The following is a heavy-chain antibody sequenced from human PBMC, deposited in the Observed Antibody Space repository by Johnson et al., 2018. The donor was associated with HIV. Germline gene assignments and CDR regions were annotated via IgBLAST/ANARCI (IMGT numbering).Heavy chain of an antibody. CDR2: IKQDGSEK. CDR1: GFTFSSSW. D-gene: IGHD3-22*01. V-gene: IGHV3-7*01. J-gene: IGHJ3*02. Sequence: VQLVESGGGLVQPGGSLRLSCAASGFTFSSSWMSWVRQAPGKGLEWVANIKQDGSEKYYVDSVKGRFTISRDNAKNSLYLQMNSLRAEDTAVYYCARDQDSSGYYYDAFDIWGQGTVVTVSS. CDR3: ARDQDSSGYYYDAFDI.